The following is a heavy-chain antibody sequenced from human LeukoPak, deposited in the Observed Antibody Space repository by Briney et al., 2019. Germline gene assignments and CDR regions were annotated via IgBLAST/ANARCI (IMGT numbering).Heavy chain of an antibody. J-gene: IGHJ4*02. Sequence: ASVKVSCKAPGYTFTSYDINWVRQATGQGLEWMGWMNPNSGNTGYAQKFQGRVTITRNTSISTAYMELSSLRSEDTAVYYCAARYCSSTSCFDYWGQGTLVTVSS. CDR1: GYTFTSYD. CDR2: MNPNSGNT. CDR3: AARYCSSTSCFDY. D-gene: IGHD2-2*01. V-gene: IGHV1-8*03.